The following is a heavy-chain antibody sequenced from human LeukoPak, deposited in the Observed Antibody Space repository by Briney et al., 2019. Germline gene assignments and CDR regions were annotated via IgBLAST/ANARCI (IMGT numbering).Heavy chain of an antibody. Sequence: EASVTVSCKASGYTFTGYYMHWVRQAPGQGGEWMGWINPNSGGTNYAQKFQGRVTMTRDTSISTAYMELSRLRSDDTAVYYCARDREGLWELLDGLDYWGQGTLVTVSS. CDR1: GYTFTGYY. CDR3: ARDREGLWELLDGLDY. CDR2: INPNSGGT. D-gene: IGHD1-26*01. J-gene: IGHJ4*02. V-gene: IGHV1-2*02.